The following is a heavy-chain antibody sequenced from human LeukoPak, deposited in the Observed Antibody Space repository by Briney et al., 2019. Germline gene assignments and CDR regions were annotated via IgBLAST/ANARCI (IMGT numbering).Heavy chain of an antibody. Sequence: SETLSLTCAVYGGSFSGYYWSWIRQPPGKGLEWIGEINHRGSTNYNPSLKSRVTISVDTSKNQFSLKLSSVTAADTAVYYCARKSGRGGYKFWGQGTLVTVSS. CDR3: ARKSGRGGYKF. CDR1: GGSFSGYY. V-gene: IGHV4-34*01. J-gene: IGHJ4*02. CDR2: INHRGST. D-gene: IGHD5-24*01.